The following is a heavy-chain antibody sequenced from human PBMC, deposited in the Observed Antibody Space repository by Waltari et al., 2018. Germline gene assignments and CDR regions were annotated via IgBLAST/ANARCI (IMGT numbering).Heavy chain of an antibody. Sequence: VQLKQSGPEMKKPGASVKVSCEASGYTFPTSGISWVRQAPGQGLEWMGWISAYSGDTNFAQKLQDRVTMTTDTSTRTAYMELRSLGSDDTAVYYCATSVGAREGFDIWGQGTMVAVSS. CDR1: GYTFPTSG. J-gene: IGHJ3*02. CDR3: ATSVGAREGFDI. D-gene: IGHD1-26*01. CDR2: ISAYSGDT. V-gene: IGHV1-18*01.